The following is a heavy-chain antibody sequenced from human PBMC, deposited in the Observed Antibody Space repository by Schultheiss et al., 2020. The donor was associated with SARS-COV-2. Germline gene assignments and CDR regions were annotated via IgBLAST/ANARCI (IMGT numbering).Heavy chain of an antibody. D-gene: IGHD3-22*01. CDR2: FSGSGGST. CDR1: GFTFSSYA. CDR3: TTDIFGSSGMYGMDV. V-gene: IGHV3-23*01. Sequence: GGSLRLSCAASGFTFSSYAMSWVRQAPGKGLEWVSAFSGSGGSTYYADSVKGRFTISRDNSKNTLYLQMNSLRAEDTAVYYCTTDIFGSSGMYGMDVWGQGTTVTVSS. J-gene: IGHJ6*02.